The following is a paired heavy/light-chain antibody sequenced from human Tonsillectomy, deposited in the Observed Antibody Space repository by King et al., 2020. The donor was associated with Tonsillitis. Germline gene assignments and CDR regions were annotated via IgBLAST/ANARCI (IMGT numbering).Heavy chain of an antibody. CDR3: TRTLGMEDYFDY. J-gene: IGHJ4*02. V-gene: IGHV4-59*01. CDR1: GGAISSYY. D-gene: IGHD7-27*01. Sequence: QVELQESGPGLVKPSETLSLTCTVSGGAISSYYWNWIRQPPGKGLEWIGNIYYTGSTNYNPSLKSRVTISVDTSKHQFSLKLSSVTAADTAVYYCTRTLGMEDYFDYWGQGALVTVSS. CDR2: IYYTGST.
Light chain of an antibody. J-gene: IGKJ2*01. CDR1: QSISTW. Sequence: DIQMTQSPSTLSASVGDRVTITCRASQSISTWLAWYQQKPGKAPKLLIYKASSLESGVPSRFSGSGSGTEFTLTISSLQPDDFATYYCQQYNSFPFTFGQGTKLEIK. V-gene: IGKV1-5*03. CDR3: QQYNSFPFT. CDR2: KAS.